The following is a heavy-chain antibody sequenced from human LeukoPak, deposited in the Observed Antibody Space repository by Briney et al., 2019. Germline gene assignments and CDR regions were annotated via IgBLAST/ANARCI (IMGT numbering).Heavy chain of an antibody. CDR1: GFTFSSYS. CDR2: ISSSSSYI. CDR3: ARSSTLTRYCMDV. Sequence: PGGSLRLSCAASGFTFSSYSMNWVRQAPGKGLEWVSSISSSSSYIYYADSVKGRFTISRDNAKNSLYLQMNSLRSEDTAVYYCARSSTLTRYCMDVWGKGTTVTVSS. D-gene: IGHD2-2*01. V-gene: IGHV3-21*04. J-gene: IGHJ6*03.